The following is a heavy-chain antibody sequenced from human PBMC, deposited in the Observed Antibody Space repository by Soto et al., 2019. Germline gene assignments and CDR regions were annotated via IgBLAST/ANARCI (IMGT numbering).Heavy chain of an antibody. CDR1: GFTFSSYW. Sequence: PGGSLRLSCAASGFTFSSYWMHWVRQDPGKGLVWVSRINSDGSSRNYADSVKGRFTISRDNAKNTLYLQMNSLRVEDTAVYYCARDSHWGTLGYWGQGTLVTVSS. V-gene: IGHV3-74*01. J-gene: IGHJ4*02. CDR2: INSDGSSR. CDR3: ARDSHWGTLGY. D-gene: IGHD3-16*01.